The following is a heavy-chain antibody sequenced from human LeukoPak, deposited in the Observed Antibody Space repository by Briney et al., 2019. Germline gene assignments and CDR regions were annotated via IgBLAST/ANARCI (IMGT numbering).Heavy chain of an antibody. D-gene: IGHD6-13*01. CDR1: GYTLTNYG. Sequence: GASVKVSCKASGYTLTNYGFIWVRQAPGQGLEWMGWISAYNGNTNYAQKLQGRVIMTTDTSTSTAYMELRSLRSEDKAVYYCARARYSSSWYGVYYFDYWGQGTLVTVSS. J-gene: IGHJ4*02. CDR3: ARARYSSSWYGVYYFDY. CDR2: ISAYNGNT. V-gene: IGHV1-18*01.